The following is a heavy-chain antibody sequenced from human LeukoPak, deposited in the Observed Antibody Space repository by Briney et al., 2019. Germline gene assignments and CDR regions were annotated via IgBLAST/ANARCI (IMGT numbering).Heavy chain of an antibody. CDR1: GGTFSSYT. Sequence: SVKVSCKASGGTFSSYTISWVRQAPGQGLEWMGRIIPILGIANYAQKFQGRVTITADKSASTAYMELSSLRSEDTAVYYCARDRSGYNPEYFQHWGQGTLVTVSS. D-gene: IGHD3-22*01. V-gene: IGHV1-69*04. CDR3: ARDRSGYNPEYFQH. J-gene: IGHJ1*01. CDR2: IIPILGIA.